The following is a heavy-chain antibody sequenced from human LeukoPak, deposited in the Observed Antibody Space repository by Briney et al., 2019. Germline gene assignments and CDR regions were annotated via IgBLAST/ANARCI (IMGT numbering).Heavy chain of an antibody. CDR2: INPSGGST. CDR1: GYTFTSYY. J-gene: IGHJ5*02. D-gene: IGHD6-6*01. CDR3: ARGLIAARGFDP. V-gene: IGHV1-46*01. Sequence: ASVKVSCKASGYTFTSYYMHWVRQAPGQGLEWMGIINPSGGSTSYAQKFQGRVTITRNTSISTAYMELSSLRSEDTAVYYCARGLIAARGFDPWGQGTLVTVSS.